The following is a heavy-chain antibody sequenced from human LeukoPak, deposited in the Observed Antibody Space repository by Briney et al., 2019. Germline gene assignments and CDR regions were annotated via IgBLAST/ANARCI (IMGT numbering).Heavy chain of an antibody. CDR1: GGSISSSSYY. J-gene: IGHJ5*02. CDR2: IYYSGST. D-gene: IGHD3-10*01. V-gene: IGHV4-39*07. CDR3: ARGARGVIHGGFDP. Sequence: SETLSLTCTVSGGSISSSSYYWGWIRQPPGKGLEWIGSIYYSGSTYYNPSLKSRVTISVDTSKNQFSLRLSSVTAADTAVYYCARGARGVIHGGFDPWGQGTLVTVSS.